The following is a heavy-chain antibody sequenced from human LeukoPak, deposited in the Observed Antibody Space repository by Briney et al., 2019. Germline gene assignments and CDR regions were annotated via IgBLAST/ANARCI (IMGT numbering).Heavy chain of an antibody. CDR1: GFTFSSYS. J-gene: IGHJ4*02. CDR2: ISSSSSTI. V-gene: IGHV3-48*01. Sequence: PGGSLRLSCAASGFTFSSYSMNWVRQAPGKGLEWVSYISSSSSTIYYADSVKGRFTISRDNAKNSLYLQMNSLRAEDTAVYYCARDWAIRDGYNSHPSDYWGQGTLVTVSS. D-gene: IGHD5-24*01. CDR3: ARDWAIRDGYNSHPSDY.